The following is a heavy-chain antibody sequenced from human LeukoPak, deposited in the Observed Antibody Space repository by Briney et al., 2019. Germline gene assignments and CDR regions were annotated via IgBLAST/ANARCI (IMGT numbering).Heavy chain of an antibody. CDR2: IRYDGINK. J-gene: IGHJ4*02. D-gene: IGHD3-9*01. CDR3: AKDSLTGTGPYYFDY. Sequence: PGGSLRLSCATSGFTFRSYGLYWVRQAPGKGRECLAYIRYDGINKYYADSVQGRFTISRDNSKNKVYLQMKSLRAEDTAVYYCAKDSLTGTGPYYFDYWGQGTLVTVSS. V-gene: IGHV3-30*02. CDR1: GFTFRSYG.